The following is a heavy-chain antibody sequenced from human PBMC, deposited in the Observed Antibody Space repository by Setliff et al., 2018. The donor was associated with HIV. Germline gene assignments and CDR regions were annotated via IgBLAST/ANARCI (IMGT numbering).Heavy chain of an antibody. CDR3: AREAPSEPTRYYNFWSGYPDWFDP. V-gene: IGHV4-39*07. J-gene: IGHJ5*02. CDR1: GDSINSGSYS. D-gene: IGHD3-3*01. Sequence: SETLSLTCIVSGDSINSGSYSWGWIRQPPGKGLEWIGTIYNGGASHYSPSLKSRVIIFLDPSKNQFSLELSSVTAADTAVYYCAREAPSEPTRYYNFWSGYPDWFDPWGQGTLVTVSS. CDR2: IYNGGAS.